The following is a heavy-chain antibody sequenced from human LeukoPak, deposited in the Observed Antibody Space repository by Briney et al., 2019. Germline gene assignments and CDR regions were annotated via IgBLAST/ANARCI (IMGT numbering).Heavy chain of an antibody. CDR1: GYTFTSYD. CDR2: MSPNNGNT. J-gene: IGHJ4*02. D-gene: IGHD3-10*01. Sequence: ASVKVSCKASGYTFTSYDINWVRQATGQGLEWMGWMSPNNGNTGYAQKFQGRITISRDTSISTAYMELSSLRSEDTAVYYCARDQTYSGSGIYTYFDYWGQGILVTVSS. V-gene: IGHV1-8*03. CDR3: ARDQTYSGSGIYTYFDY.